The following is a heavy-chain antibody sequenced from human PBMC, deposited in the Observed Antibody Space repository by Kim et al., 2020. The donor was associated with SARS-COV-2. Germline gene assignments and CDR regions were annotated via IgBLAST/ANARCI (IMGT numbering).Heavy chain of an antibody. Sequence: SETLSLTCTVSGGSISSYYWSWIRQPPGKGLEWIGYIYYSGSTNYNPSLKSRVTISVDTSKNQFSLKLSSVTAADTAVYYCARDHYYGSGHSIYYYYGMDVWGQGTTVTVSS. CDR3: ARDHYYGSGHSIYYYYGMDV. V-gene: IGHV4-59*13. CDR2: IYYSGST. D-gene: IGHD3-10*01. CDR1: GGSISSYY. J-gene: IGHJ6*02.